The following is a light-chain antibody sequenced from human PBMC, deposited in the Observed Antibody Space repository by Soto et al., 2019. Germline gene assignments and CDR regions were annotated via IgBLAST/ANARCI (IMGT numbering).Light chain of an antibody. CDR3: QQYNDYPGT. CDR1: QSISSW. Sequence: DIQMTQSPSTLSASVGDRVTITCRASQSISSWLAWYQQKPGKAPNLLIYKTSNLEDGIPSRFSGSGSGTDFTLTISSLQPDDSATYYCQQYNDYPGTFGQGTKVEIK. V-gene: IGKV1-5*03. J-gene: IGKJ1*01. CDR2: KTS.